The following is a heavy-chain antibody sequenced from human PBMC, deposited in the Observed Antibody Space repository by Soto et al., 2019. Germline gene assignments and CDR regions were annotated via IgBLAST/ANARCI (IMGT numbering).Heavy chain of an antibody. CDR1: GGSISSGDYY. J-gene: IGHJ4*02. V-gene: IGHV4-30-4*01. CDR2: IYYSGST. Sequence: QVQLQESGPGLVKPSQTLSLTCTVSGGSISSGDYYWCWIRQPPGRVLEWIGYIYYSGSTYYTPSLKCRVTISVDTSRSQVSLKLSPVTAAGTAVYYCARELRSVFSFALTAPSYFDPWGQGTLVTVSS. CDR3: ARELRSVFSFALTAPSYFDP. D-gene: IGHD2-21*02.